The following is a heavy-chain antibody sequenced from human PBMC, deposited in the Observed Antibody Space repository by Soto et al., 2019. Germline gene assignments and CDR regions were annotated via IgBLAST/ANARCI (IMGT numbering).Heavy chain of an antibody. CDR1: GYTFTSYG. Sequence: ASVKVSCKASGYTFTSYGISWVRQAPGQGLEWMGWISAYNGNTNYAQKLQGRVTMTTDTSTGTAYMELRSLRSDDTAVYYCARDLPLVLMVYAIGHDAFDIWGQGTMVTVSS. D-gene: IGHD2-8*01. CDR2: ISAYNGNT. CDR3: ARDLPLVLMVYAIGHDAFDI. J-gene: IGHJ3*02. V-gene: IGHV1-18*01.